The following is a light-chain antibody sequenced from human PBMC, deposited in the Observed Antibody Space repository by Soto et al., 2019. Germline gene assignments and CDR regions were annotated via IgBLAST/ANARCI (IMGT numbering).Light chain of an antibody. CDR2: GAS. J-gene: IGKJ1*01. Sequence: EIVLTQSPGTLSLSPGERATLSCRASQSVSSSYLAWYQQKPGQAPRLLIYGASSRATGIPDRFSGSGSGTDFTLTISRLEPEDFAFYYCQQYDSSPWTFGQGTEVDI. V-gene: IGKV3-20*01. CDR3: QQYDSSPWT. CDR1: QSVSSSY.